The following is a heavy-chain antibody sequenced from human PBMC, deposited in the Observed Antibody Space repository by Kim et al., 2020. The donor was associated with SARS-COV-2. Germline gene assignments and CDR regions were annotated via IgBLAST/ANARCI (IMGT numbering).Heavy chain of an antibody. J-gene: IGHJ4*02. Sequence: PSLQSRVTISVDTSKNQFPLKLSSVTAADTAVYYCARASGVGATTILLGSWGQGTLVTVSS. V-gene: IGHV4-31*02. D-gene: IGHD1-26*01. CDR3: ARASGVGATTILLGS.